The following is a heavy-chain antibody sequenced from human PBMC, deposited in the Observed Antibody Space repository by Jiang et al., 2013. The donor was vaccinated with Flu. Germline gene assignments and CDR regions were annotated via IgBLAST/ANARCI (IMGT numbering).Heavy chain of an antibody. CDR2: SNPIFGTT. CDR3: ARSSWGYSYGPFEY. CDR1: GDSFSSYA. Sequence: EVKKPGSSVKVSCKASGDSFSSYAINWVRQAPGQGPEWVGGSNPIFGTTDYAQKFQGRVTIVADRSTNTVYMDLRSLRSEDTAVYYCARSSWGYSYGPFEYWGQGTLVTVSS. V-gene: IGHV1-69*06. J-gene: IGHJ4*02. D-gene: IGHD5-18*01.